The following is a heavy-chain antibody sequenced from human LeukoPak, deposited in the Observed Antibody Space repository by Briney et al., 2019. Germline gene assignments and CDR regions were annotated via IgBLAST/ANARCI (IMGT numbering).Heavy chain of an antibody. CDR1: GLTFSSYA. D-gene: IGHD4-11*01. J-gene: IGHJ4*02. Sequence: GGSLSLSCAASGLTFSSYAMSWVSQAPGKGLEWVSAISGSGGSTYYADSVKGRFTISRDNSKNTLYLQMNSLRAEDTAVYYCAKVGAGTTVTYFDCWGQGTLVTVSS. V-gene: IGHV3-23*01. CDR2: ISGSGGST. CDR3: AKVGAGTTVTYFDC.